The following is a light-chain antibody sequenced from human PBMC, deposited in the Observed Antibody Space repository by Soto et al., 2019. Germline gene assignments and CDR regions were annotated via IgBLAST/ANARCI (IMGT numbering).Light chain of an antibody. CDR1: NSDVGGYNY. V-gene: IGLV2-14*01. CDR2: EVG. Sequence: QSALTQPACVSGSPGQSITISCTGTNSDVGGYNYVSWYQQHPGKAPKLIIYEVGNRPSGVSNRFSGSRSGNTASLTISGLQAEDEADYYCTSYTTSSTPVFGGGTKLTV. CDR3: TSYTTSSTPV. J-gene: IGLJ2*01.